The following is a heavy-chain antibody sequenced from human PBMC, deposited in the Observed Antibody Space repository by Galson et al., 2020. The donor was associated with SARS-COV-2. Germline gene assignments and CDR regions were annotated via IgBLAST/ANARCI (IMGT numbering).Heavy chain of an antibody. CDR1: GYTFITYT. V-gene: IGHV1-3*01. CDR3: ARAMKSRKMDV. CDR2: INAGNGNT. J-gene: IGHJ6*04. Sequence: ASVKVSCKASGYTFITYTMHWVRQAPGHRLEWMGWINAGNGNTKYSQKFQGRVTITRDTSASTAYMELSSLRSEDTAVYYCARAMKSRKMDVWGKGTTVTVSS.